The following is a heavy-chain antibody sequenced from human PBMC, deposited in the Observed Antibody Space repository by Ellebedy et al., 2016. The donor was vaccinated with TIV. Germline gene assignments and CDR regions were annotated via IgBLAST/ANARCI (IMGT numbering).Heavy chain of an antibody. V-gene: IGHV3-74*03. D-gene: IGHD3-9*01. Sequence: GGSLRLXCAASGFPFSVYWMHWVRQAPGKGLVWVSRINNDATSTTYADSVRGRFIISRDNAKNTPYLQMNSLRVDDTAVYYCARVDWLVDSWGQGTLVTVSS. J-gene: IGHJ5*01. CDR1: GFPFSVYW. CDR2: INNDATST. CDR3: ARVDWLVDS.